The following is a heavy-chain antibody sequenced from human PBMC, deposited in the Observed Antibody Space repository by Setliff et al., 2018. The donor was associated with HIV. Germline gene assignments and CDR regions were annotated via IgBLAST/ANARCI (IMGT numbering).Heavy chain of an antibody. D-gene: IGHD5-12*01. CDR2: IHTSGST. Sequence: SETLSLTCTVSGGSISSGSYYWSWIRQPAGKGLEWIGHIHTSGSTKYNPSLKSRVTISADTSKNQFSLILSSVTAADTATYYCARHQSGYNFSPFDNWGLGSLVTVSS. V-gene: IGHV4-61*09. J-gene: IGHJ4*02. CDR3: ARHQSGYNFSPFDN. CDR1: GGSISSGSYY.